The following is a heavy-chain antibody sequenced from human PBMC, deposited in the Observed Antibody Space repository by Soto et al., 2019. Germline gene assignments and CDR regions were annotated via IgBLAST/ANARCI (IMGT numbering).Heavy chain of an antibody. CDR1: GGSFKSGSYY. J-gene: IGHJ5*02. D-gene: IGHD3-9*01. CDR3: ARDFDYVDP. Sequence: QVHLQESGPGLVRPSETLSLTCTVSGGSFKSGSYYWSWIRQPPGKGLEWIGYVYHTGRTDYNPSLKSRVSISMDTSNNQFSLDLDSVTPADTGVYFWARDFDYVDPLGQGTLGTVAS. V-gene: IGHV4-61*01. CDR2: VYHTGRT.